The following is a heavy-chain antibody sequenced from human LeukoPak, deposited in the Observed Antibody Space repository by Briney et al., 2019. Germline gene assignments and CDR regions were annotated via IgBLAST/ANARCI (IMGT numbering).Heavy chain of an antibody. Sequence: GGSLRLSCAASGFTFSTYTMGWVRQAPGKGLEWVSDISGSGGRTYYADSVKGRFTISRDNSKNTLYLQMNSLRAEDTAVYYCARGDSSGYSWGQGTLVTVSS. J-gene: IGHJ4*02. CDR2: ISGSGGRT. V-gene: IGHV3-23*01. CDR1: GFTFSTYT. D-gene: IGHD3-22*01. CDR3: ARGDSSGYS.